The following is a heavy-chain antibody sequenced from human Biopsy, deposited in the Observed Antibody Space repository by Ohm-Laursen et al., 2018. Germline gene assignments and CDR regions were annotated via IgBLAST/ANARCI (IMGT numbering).Heavy chain of an antibody. CDR3: ARRRGADFDY. D-gene: IGHD3-16*01. J-gene: IGHJ4*02. CDR2: IIPFSGTI. V-gene: IGHV1-69*01. Sequence: SSVKVSCKASGGSFNSLNLSWVRQAPGQGLEWLGGIIPFSGTINYAQAFRGRVAITADESTSTVYLDLSSLRSEDTATYYCARRRGADFDYWGQGTLVTVSS. CDR1: GGSFNSLN.